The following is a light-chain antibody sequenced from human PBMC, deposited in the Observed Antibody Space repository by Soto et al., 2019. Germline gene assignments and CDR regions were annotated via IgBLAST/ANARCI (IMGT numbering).Light chain of an antibody. J-gene: IGLJ2*01. CDR1: SGHSTYS. V-gene: IGLV4-69*01. CDR2: VNSDGSH. CDR3: QTWGTGIPV. Sequence: QPVLTQSPSASASLGASVKLTCTLTSGHSTYSIAWHQQQPEKGPRYLMKVNSDGSHFKGDGIPDRFSGSSSGAERFLTISSLQSEDEADYYCQTWGTGIPVFGGGTKL.